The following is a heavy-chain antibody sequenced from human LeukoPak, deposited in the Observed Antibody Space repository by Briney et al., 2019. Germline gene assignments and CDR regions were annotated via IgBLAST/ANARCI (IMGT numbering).Heavy chain of an antibody. D-gene: IGHD6-13*01. CDR1: GGSISSSNW. CDR3: ARDLATAGFQDH. CDR2: IYHSGST. Sequence: SETLSLTCAVSGGSISSSNWGTWVRQPPGKGPEWIGEIYHSGSTNYNPSLKSRVTISVDKSKNQFSLKLSSVTAADTAVYYCARDLATAGFQDHWGQGTLVTVSS. V-gene: IGHV4-4*02. J-gene: IGHJ4*02.